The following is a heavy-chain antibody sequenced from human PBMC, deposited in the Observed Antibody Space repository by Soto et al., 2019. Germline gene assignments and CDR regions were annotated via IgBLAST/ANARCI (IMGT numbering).Heavy chain of an antibody. J-gene: IGHJ4*02. CDR1: GGTFSSYA. CDR2: IIPIFGTA. D-gene: IGHD6-19*01. Sequence: QVQLVQAGAEVKKPGSSVKVSCKASGGTFSSYAISWVRQAPGQGLEWMGGIIPIFGTANYAQKFQRRVTITADESTSTAYMELSSLRSEDTAVYYCAREYSSGWYPPGGYFDYWGQGTLVTVSS. CDR3: AREYSSGWYPPGGYFDY. V-gene: IGHV1-69*01.